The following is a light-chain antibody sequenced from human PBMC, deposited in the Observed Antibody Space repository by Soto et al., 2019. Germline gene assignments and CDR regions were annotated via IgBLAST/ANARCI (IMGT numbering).Light chain of an antibody. CDR2: GAS. CDR3: QQYNNWPRT. CDR1: QSVSSN. Sequence: EIVMTQSPATLSVSPGERATLSCRASQSVSSNLAWYQQKPGQAPRLLIYGASTRSTGIPARFSGSGSGTEFTLTISSLQSEDFADYYCQQYNNWPRTLGQGTKVEI. V-gene: IGKV3-15*01. J-gene: IGKJ1*01.